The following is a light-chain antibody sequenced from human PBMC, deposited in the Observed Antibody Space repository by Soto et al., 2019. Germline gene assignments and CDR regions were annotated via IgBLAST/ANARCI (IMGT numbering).Light chain of an antibody. CDR3: IQALYKSWT. CDR1: QSLLHSNGYNY. CDR2: LGS. Sequence: DIVMTQSTLSLPVTPGEPASLSCRSSQSLLHSNGYNYLDWYLQKPGQSPQLLVYLGSNRASLVLDELSGRGLGTDLTLKISRLEAADGGVDYCIQALYKSWTFGKGTKVAIK. J-gene: IGKJ1*01. V-gene: IGKV2-28*01.